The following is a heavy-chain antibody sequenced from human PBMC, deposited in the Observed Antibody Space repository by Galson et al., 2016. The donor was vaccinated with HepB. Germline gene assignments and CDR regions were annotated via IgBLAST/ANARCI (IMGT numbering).Heavy chain of an antibody. D-gene: IGHD2-15*01. J-gene: IGHJ4*02. CDR2: ISGPGRNT. CDR3: AKWSDVAATY. CDR1: KFTFRNYA. V-gene: IGHV3-23*01. Sequence: SLRLSCAASKFTFRNYAMSWVRQAPGKGLEWVSSISGPGRNTYYADSVKGRFTISRDNSKNTLYLQMNSLRAEDTAVYYCAKWSDVAATYWGQGALVTVSS.